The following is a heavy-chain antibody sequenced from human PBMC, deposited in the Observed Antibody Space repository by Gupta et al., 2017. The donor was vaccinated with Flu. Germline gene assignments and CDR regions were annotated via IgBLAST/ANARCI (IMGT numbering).Heavy chain of an antibody. Sequence: QVQLQESGPGLVKPSQTLSLTCTVSGDSTSSGLYHWRWIRQPAGKGLEWMGCVTTRGSTFYNPSLKSRITISEDRSRNQFSLNVRSVTAADTAVYYCARDPEDGYGHFDYWGQGILVTVSS. J-gene: IGHJ4*02. D-gene: IGHD5-12*01. V-gene: IGHV4-61*02. CDR2: VTTRGST. CDR3: ARDPEDGYGHFDY. CDR1: GDSTSSGLYH.